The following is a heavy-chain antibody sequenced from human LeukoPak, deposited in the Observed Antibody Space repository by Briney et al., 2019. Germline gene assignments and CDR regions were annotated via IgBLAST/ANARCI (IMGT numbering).Heavy chain of an antibody. D-gene: IGHD1-1*01. V-gene: IGHV3-73*01. CDR1: GFTFSGSA. Sequence: QPGGSLRLSCAASGFTFSGSAMHWVRQASGKGLEWVGRIRSKANSYATAYAASVKGRFTISRDDSKNTAYLQMNSLKTEDTAVYYCTTDAAGYNYGSLGYWGQGTLVTVSS. CDR2: IRSKANSYAT. CDR3: TTDAAGYNYGSLGY. J-gene: IGHJ4*02.